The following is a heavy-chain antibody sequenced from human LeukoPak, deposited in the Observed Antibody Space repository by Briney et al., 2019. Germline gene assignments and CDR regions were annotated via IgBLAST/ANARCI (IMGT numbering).Heavy chain of an antibody. D-gene: IGHD2-15*01. J-gene: IGHJ4*02. V-gene: IGHV3-73*01. CDR3: TRRGCSGGTCFHDY. CDR1: GFTFSGSA. Sequence: PGGSLRLSCAASGFTFSGSAMHWVRQASGKGLEWVGRIRSKANSYATAYAASAEDRFTISRDDSKNTAYLQMNSLKTEDTAVYYCTRRGCSGGTCFHDYWGQGTLVTVSS. CDR2: IRSKANSYAT.